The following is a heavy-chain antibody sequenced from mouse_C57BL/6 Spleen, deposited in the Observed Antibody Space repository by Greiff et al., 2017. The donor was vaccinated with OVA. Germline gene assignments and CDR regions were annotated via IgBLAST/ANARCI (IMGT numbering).Heavy chain of an antibody. Sequence: EVKLMVSGPGLVKPSQSLSLTCSVTGYSITSGYYWNWIRQFPGNKLEWMGYISYDGSNNYNPSLKNRISITRDTSKNQFFLKLNSVTTEDTATYYCAREGIYYGSSYDYWGQGTTLTVSS. J-gene: IGHJ2*01. D-gene: IGHD1-1*01. CDR1: GYSITSGYY. CDR2: ISYDGSN. CDR3: AREGIYYGSSYDY. V-gene: IGHV3-6*01.